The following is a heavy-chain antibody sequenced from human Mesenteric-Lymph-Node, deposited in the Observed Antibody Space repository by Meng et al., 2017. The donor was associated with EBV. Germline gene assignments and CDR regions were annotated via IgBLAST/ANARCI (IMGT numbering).Heavy chain of an antibody. D-gene: IGHD2-2*01. J-gene: IGHJ5*02. CDR3: ASHRYCSSTSCSWFDP. CDR2: IYHSGST. V-gene: IGHV4-4*02. CDR1: GGSIGRSNW. Sequence: HVAVQSERPLRVKPSGTLSLIWRDSGGSIGRSNWCSWVRQPPGKGLEWIGEIYHSGSTNYNPSLKSRVTISVDKSKNQFSLKLSSVTAADTAVYYCASHRYCSSTSCSWFDPWGQGTLVTVSS.